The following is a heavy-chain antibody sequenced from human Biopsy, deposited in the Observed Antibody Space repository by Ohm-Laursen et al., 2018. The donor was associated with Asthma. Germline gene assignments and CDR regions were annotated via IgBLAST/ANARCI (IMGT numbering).Heavy chain of an antibody. J-gene: IGHJ4*02. CDR2: ISGSGGST. Sequence: SLRLSCTASGFTFSSYAMSWVRQAPGKGLEWVSAISGSGGSTYYADSVKGRFTISRDKSKNTLYMQVNSLRAEDAAVYYCAKRESYFDYWGQGTLVTVSS. CDR3: AKRESYFDY. CDR1: GFTFSSYA. V-gene: IGHV3-23*01.